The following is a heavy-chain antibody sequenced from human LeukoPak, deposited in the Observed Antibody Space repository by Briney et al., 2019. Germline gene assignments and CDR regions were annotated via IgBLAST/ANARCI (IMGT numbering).Heavy chain of an antibody. J-gene: IGHJ4*02. CDR3: AREGTYCGGACYPLDH. D-gene: IGHD2-21*02. V-gene: IGHV1-18*04. CDR1: GFLLGSYG. CDR2: ISAYNGQT. Sequence: GASVKVSCKASGFLLGSYGVSWVRQAPGQGLEWVAWISAYNGQTKIADKLQGRVTLTADTSTNTVYMEVQNLRSDDTAVYFCAREGTYCGGACYPLDHWGQGTLVTVSS.